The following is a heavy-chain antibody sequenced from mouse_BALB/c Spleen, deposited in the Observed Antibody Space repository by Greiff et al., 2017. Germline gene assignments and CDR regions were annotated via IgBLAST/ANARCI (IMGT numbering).Heavy chain of an antibody. Sequence: EVHLVESGGGLVKPGGSLKLSCAASGFTFSDYYMYWVRQTPEKRLEWVATISDGGSYTYYPDSVKGRFTISRDNAKNNLYLQMSSLKSEDTAMYYCARVKERSYAMDYWGQGTSVTVSS. J-gene: IGHJ4*01. V-gene: IGHV5-4*02. CDR2: ISDGGSYT. CDR1: GFTFSDYY. CDR3: ARVKERSYAMDY.